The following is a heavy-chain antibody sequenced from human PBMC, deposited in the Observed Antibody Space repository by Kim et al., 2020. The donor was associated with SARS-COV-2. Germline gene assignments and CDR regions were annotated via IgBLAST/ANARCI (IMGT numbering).Heavy chain of an antibody. V-gene: IGHV3-23*01. CDR2: IGGSGERT. D-gene: IGHD3-10*01. Sequence: PGGSLRLSCAASGFTFSRQAMAWVRQAPGKGLEWVSAIGGSGERTYYAESVKGRFIMSRDISKNTIYLQMSSLRAEDTAIYYCAKLKTMLQGVNYFDSWGQGTLVTVSA. CDR1: GFTFSRQA. CDR3: AKLKTMLQGVNYFDS. J-gene: IGHJ4*02.